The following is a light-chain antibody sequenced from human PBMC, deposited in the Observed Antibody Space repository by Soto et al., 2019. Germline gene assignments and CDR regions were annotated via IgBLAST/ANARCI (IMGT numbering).Light chain of an antibody. CDR3: QQYNSDQWT. J-gene: IGKJ1*01. CDR2: MAS. Sequence: DIPMTQSPSTLSASVGDRVTITCRASQSISSWLAWYQQKPGKAPKLLIHMASSLESGVPSRFSGSGSGTEFTLTISSLQADDFATYYCQQYNSDQWTFGQGTKVEIQ. V-gene: IGKV1-5*03. CDR1: QSISSW.